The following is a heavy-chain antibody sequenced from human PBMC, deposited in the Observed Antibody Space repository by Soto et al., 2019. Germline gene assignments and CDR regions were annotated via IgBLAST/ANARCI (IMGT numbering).Heavy chain of an antibody. CDR1: GGSFSGYY. CDR3: ARRLFVGYCYGLYYFDY. CDR2: INHSGST. Sequence: SETLSLTCAVYGGSFSGYYWSWVRQPPGKGLEWIGEINHSGSTNYNPSLKSRVTISVDTSKNQFSLKLSSVTAADTAVYYCARRLFVGYCYGLYYFDYWGQGTLVTVSS. J-gene: IGHJ4*02. D-gene: IGHD5-18*01. V-gene: IGHV4-34*01.